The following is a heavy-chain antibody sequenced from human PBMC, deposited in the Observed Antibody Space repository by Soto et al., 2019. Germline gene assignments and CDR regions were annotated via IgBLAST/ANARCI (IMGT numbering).Heavy chain of an antibody. Sequence: SETLSLTCAVYGGSFSGYYWSWIRQPPGKGLEWIGEINHSGSTNYNPSLKSRVTISVDTSKNQFSLKLSSVTAADTAVYYCARGGLQPSITMVQGVSKGPVDYWGQGTLVTVSS. CDR2: INHSGST. CDR3: ARGGLQPSITMVQGVSKGPVDY. D-gene: IGHD3-10*01. V-gene: IGHV4-34*01. J-gene: IGHJ4*02. CDR1: GGSFSGYY.